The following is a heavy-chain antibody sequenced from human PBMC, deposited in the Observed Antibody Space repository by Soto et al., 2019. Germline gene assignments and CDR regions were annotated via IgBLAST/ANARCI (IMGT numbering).Heavy chain of an antibody. J-gene: IGHJ4*02. Sequence: VGSLRLSCSASGFTFSNYAMHWVRQAPGKGLEYVSSISSDGGTTYYADSVKGRFAISRDNSKNTLYLQMSSLRAEDTAVYYCVKDRWVDYWGQGTLVTVSS. V-gene: IGHV3-64D*06. CDR2: ISSDGGTT. CDR1: GFTFSNYA. D-gene: IGHD1-26*01. CDR3: VKDRWVDY.